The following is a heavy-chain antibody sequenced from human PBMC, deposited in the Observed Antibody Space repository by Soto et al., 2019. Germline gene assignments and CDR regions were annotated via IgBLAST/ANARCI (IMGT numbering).Heavy chain of an antibody. CDR2: IHSDGSST. CDR3: ARGDRGAFDL. V-gene: IGHV3-74*01. J-gene: IGHJ3*01. CDR1: GFTFSYYW. Sequence: EVPLVESGGGLVQPGESLRLSCAASGFTFSYYWMHWVRQAPGKGLVWVSRIHSDGSSTTYADSVKGRFSISRDNARNTVYLQMNSLRAEHTAVYYCARGDRGAFDLWGQGTVLTVSS. D-gene: IGHD1-26*01.